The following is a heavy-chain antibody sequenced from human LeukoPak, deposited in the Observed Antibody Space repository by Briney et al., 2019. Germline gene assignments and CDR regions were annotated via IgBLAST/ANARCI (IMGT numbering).Heavy chain of an antibody. CDR1: GGSISSGGYS. Sequence: SSETLSLTCAVSGGSISSGGYSWSWIRQPPGKGLEWIGYIYHSGSTYYNPSLKSRVTISVDRPKNQFSLKLSSVAAADTAVYYCARGSMDDGMDVWGQGTTVTVSS. CDR3: ARGSMDDGMDV. CDR2: IYHSGST. V-gene: IGHV4-30-2*01. J-gene: IGHJ6*02.